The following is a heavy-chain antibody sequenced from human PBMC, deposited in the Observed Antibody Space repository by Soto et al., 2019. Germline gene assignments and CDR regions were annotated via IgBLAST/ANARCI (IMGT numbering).Heavy chain of an antibody. CDR3: ARDSNGGDAYPDY. D-gene: IGHD2-8*01. CDR1: GFSFSSYG. Sequence: QVRLVESGGGVVQPGRSLRLSCAASGFSFSSYGMHWVRQAPGKGLEWVAVIWYDESHRYFADSVKGRFTISRDSSKKTLYLQMSSLRAEDTAVYYCARDSNGGDAYPDYWGQGTQVTVSS. CDR2: IWYDESHR. J-gene: IGHJ4*02. V-gene: IGHV3-33*08.